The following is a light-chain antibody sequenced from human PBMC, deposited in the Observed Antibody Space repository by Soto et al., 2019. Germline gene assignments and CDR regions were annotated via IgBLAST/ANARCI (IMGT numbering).Light chain of an antibody. J-gene: IGKJ5*01. CDR2: GAS. V-gene: IGKV3-15*01. CDR3: QQYNNWPIT. CDR1: QSVSSN. Sequence: EIVMTQSPATLSVSPGERATLSCGASQSVSSNLAWYQQTPGQAPRLLIYGASTRATGIPARFSGSGSGTEFTLTIGSLQSEDFAVYYCQQYNNWPITFGQGTRLEIK.